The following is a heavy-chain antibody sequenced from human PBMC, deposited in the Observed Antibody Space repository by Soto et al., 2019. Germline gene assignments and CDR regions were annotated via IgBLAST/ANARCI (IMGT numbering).Heavy chain of an antibody. J-gene: IGHJ4*02. D-gene: IGHD2-15*01. CDR2: IKSKQDGGAR. CDR3: LEGCNDF. V-gene: IGHV3-15*01. CDR1: GFMFSSAW. Sequence: EVQVVESGGDLVEPGGSLRLSCETSGFMFSSAWMSWVRQAPGKGLEWVARIKSKQDGGARDYAAPVNGRFSISRDDSTSTVYLQMNSLRAEDTALYYCLEGCNDFWGQGTLVTVSS.